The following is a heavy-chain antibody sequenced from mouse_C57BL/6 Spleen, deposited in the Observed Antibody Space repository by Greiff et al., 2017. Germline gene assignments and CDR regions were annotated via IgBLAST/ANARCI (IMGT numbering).Heavy chain of an antibody. CDR3: ARPMMFTRIYYAMDY. Sequence: EVMLVESGGGLVKPGGSLKLSCAASGFTFSDYGMHWVRQAPEKGLEWVAYISSGSSTIYYADKVKGRFTISRDNAKNTLFLQMTSLRSEDTAMYYCARPMMFTRIYYAMDYWGQGTSVTVSS. CDR1: GFTFSDYG. V-gene: IGHV5-17*01. CDR2: ISSGSSTI. D-gene: IGHD2-3*01. J-gene: IGHJ4*01.